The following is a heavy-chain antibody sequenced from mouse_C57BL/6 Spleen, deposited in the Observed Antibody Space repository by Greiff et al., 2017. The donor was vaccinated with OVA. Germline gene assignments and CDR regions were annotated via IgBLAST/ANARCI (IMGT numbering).Heavy chain of an antibody. D-gene: IGHD2-1*01. CDR2: IDPSDSYT. J-gene: IGHJ2*01. Sequence: VQLQQPGAELVRPGTSVKLSCKASGYTFTSYWMHWVKQRPGQGLEWIGVIDPSDSYTNYNQKFKGKATLTVDTSSSTAYMQLSSLTSEDSAVYYCARSSYGNFYYFDYWGQGTTLTVSS. CDR3: ARSSYGNFYYFDY. CDR1: GYTFTSYW. V-gene: IGHV1-59*01.